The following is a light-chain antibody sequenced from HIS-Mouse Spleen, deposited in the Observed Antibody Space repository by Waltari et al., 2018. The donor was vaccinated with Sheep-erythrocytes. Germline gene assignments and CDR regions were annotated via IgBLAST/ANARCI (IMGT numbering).Light chain of an antibody. J-gene: IGLJ1*01. Sequence: QSALTQPRSVSGSPGQSVTISCTGTSSDVGGYNYVSWYQQHPGKAPKLMIYDVSKRPSGVPDRFSGSKSGNTASLTISGLQAMDEADYYCQAWDSSKGVFGTGTKVTVL. CDR3: QAWDSSKGV. V-gene: IGLV2-11*01. CDR2: DVS. CDR1: SSDVGGYNY.